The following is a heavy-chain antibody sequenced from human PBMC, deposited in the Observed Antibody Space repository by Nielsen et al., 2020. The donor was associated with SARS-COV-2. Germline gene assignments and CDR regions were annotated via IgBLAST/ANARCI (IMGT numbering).Heavy chain of an antibody. V-gene: IGHV4-39*01. CDR2: IYYSGST. Sequence: GSLRLSCTVSGGSISSSSYYWGWIRQPPGKGLEWIGSIYYSGSTYYNPSLKSRVTISVDTSKNQFSLKLSSVTAADTAVYYCARLRGSSSWSAGGRGVWFDPWGQGTLVTVSS. D-gene: IGHD6-13*01. CDR3: ARLRGSSSWSAGGRGVWFDP. CDR1: GGSISSSSYY. J-gene: IGHJ5*02.